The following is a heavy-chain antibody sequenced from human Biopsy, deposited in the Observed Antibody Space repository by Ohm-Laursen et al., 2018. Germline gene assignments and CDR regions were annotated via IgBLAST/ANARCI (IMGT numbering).Heavy chain of an antibody. V-gene: IGHV4-4*09. CDR2: IHHSGST. CDR1: GGSFTGHY. D-gene: IGHD2-15*01. CDR3: ARMDCSGGSCHYYSYGMDV. Sequence: GTLSLTCSVSGGSFTGHYWSWIRQPPGKGLECIGNIHHSGSTNYNPSLKSRLTISVDTSKNQFSLKLSSVTAADTAVYHCARMDCSGGSCHYYSYGMDVWGQGTTVTVSS. J-gene: IGHJ6*02.